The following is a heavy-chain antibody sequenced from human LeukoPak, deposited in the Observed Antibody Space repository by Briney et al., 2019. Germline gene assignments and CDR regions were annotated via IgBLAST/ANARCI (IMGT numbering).Heavy chain of an antibody. J-gene: IGHJ5*02. Sequence: ASVKVSCKASGYTFISYDINWVRQASGQGLEWMGWMNPNSGDTGYAQKFQGRVTMTRDTSITTAYLELSSLRSEDTAVYYCARVGISSDNWFDPWGQGTLVTVSS. D-gene: IGHD3-22*01. CDR2: MNPNSGDT. V-gene: IGHV1-8*01. CDR3: ARVGISSDNWFDP. CDR1: GYTFISYD.